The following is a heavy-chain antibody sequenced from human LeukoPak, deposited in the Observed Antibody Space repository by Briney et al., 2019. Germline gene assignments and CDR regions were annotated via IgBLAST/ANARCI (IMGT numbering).Heavy chain of an antibody. CDR3: ARDRRYYDSSGYYYYYGMDV. V-gene: IGHV3-53*01. D-gene: IGHD3-22*01. CDR1: GFTVSSNY. J-gene: IGHJ6*02. Sequence: PGGSLRLSCAASGFTVSSNYMSWVRQAPGKGLEWVSVIYSGGSTYYADSVKGRFTISRDNSKNTLYLQMNSLRAEDTAVYYCARDRRYYDSSGYYYYYGMDVWGQGTTVTVSS. CDR2: IYSGGST.